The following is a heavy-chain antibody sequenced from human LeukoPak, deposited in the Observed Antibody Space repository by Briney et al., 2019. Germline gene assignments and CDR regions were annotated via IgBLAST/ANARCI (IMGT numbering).Heavy chain of an antibody. CDR3: AKGPKSLWFGELLPYYYGMDV. D-gene: IGHD3-10*01. V-gene: IGHV3-23*01. CDR1: GFTFSSYA. Sequence: GVSLRLSCAASGFTFSSYAMSWVRQAPGKGLEWVSAISGSGGSTYYADSVKGRFTISRDNSKNTLYLQMNSLRAEDTAVYYCAKGPKSLWFGELLPYYYGMDVWGQGTTVTVSS. J-gene: IGHJ6*02. CDR2: ISGSGGST.